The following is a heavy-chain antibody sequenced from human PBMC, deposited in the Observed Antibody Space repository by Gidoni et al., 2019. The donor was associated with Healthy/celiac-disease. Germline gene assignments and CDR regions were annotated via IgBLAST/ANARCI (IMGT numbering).Heavy chain of an antibody. Sequence: EVQLLESGGGLVQPGGSLRLYCAASGFTFSSYAMSWVRQAPGKGLEWVSAISGSGGSTYYADSVKGRFTISRDNSKNTLYLQMNSLRAEDTAVYYCAKDRAGHIVVAGPQGFDYWGQGTLVTVSS. J-gene: IGHJ4*02. CDR3: AKDRAGHIVVAGPQGFDY. V-gene: IGHV3-23*01. CDR2: ISGSGGST. CDR1: GFTFSSYA. D-gene: IGHD2-21*01.